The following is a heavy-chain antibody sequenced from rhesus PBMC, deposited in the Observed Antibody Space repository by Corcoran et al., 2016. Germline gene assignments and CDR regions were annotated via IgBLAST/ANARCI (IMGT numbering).Heavy chain of an antibody. CDR1: GFTFSAYY. J-gene: IGHJ4*01. D-gene: IGHD2-2*01. Sequence: EVQLVESGDGLAKPGESLRLSCAASGFTFSAYYLHWVSQASGKGLEGVPRISNGGGSAWYADSVKGRFTISRDNAKNTLYLQMNSLRSEDTAVYYCARGRYCTSSSCFASVGYWGQGVLVTVSS. V-gene: IGHV3-59*01. CDR3: ARGRYCTSSSCFASVGY. CDR2: ISNGGGSA.